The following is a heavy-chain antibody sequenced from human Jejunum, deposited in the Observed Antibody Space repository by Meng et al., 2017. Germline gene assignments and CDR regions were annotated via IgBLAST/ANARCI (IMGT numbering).Heavy chain of an antibody. CDR3: ARRRDDGSGYHYADY. Sequence: QLQLQESGPGLVRPSETLSLTCAVSGGSVSSSNCYWAWIRQPPGKGLDWIGSIFYSGRTFYSPSLESRVTVSLDTSKNQFSLSLSSVTAADTAVYYCARRRDDGSGYHYADYWGQGTLVTVSS. CDR2: IFYSGRT. J-gene: IGHJ4*02. CDR1: GGSVSSSNCY. V-gene: IGHV4-39*01. D-gene: IGHD3-22*01.